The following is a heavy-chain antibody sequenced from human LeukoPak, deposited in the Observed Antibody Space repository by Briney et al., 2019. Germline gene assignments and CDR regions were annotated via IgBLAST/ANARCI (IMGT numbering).Heavy chain of an antibody. Sequence: GGSLRLSCAASGFTFSTYAMSWVSHTPGKGLEWVSGISSGGNTQYTDSVKGRFTVSRDNSKNTLHLQMDSLRAEDTAIYYCTKDRRQWVVPYFDSWGQGTVVTVSS. CDR2: ISSGGNT. D-gene: IGHD6-19*01. V-gene: IGHV3-23*01. CDR1: GFTFSTYA. J-gene: IGHJ4*02. CDR3: TKDRRQWVVPYFDS.